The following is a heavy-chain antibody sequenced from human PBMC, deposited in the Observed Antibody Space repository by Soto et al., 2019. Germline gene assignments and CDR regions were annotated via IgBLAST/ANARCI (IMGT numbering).Heavy chain of an antibody. V-gene: IGHV3-23*01. CDR1: GFTFSSYA. Sequence: GSLRLSCAASGFTFSSYAMSWVRQAPGKGLEWVSAISGSGGSTYYADSVKGRFTISRDNSKNTLYLQMNSLRAEDTAVYYCAKVSNYGDYVHYWGQGTLVTVSS. CDR2: ISGSGGST. J-gene: IGHJ4*02. CDR3: AKVSNYGDYVHY. D-gene: IGHD4-17*01.